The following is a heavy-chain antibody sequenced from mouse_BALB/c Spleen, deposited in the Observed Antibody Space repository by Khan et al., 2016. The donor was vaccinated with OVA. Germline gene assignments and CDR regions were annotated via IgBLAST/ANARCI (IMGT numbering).Heavy chain of an antibody. V-gene: IGHV2-6-7*01. D-gene: IGHD2-10*01. J-gene: IGHJ4*01. CDR3: ARAYYRNYREAMDY. CDR2: IWGDGST. CDR1: GFSLTGYG. Sequence: VKLLESGPGLVAPSQSLSITCTVSGFSLTGYGVNWVRQPPGKGLEWLGMIWGDGSTDYNSDLKSRLSISKDNSKSQVVLKMISLQNDDTARYYCARAYYRNYREAMDYWGQGTSVTVSS.